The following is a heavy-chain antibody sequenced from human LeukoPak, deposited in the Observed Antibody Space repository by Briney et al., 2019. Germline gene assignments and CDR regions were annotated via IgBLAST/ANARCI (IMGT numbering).Heavy chain of an antibody. J-gene: IGHJ4*02. Sequence: WGSLRLSCGASGLTFRNAWMTWVRQAPGKGLEWVGRIKRKSDGGITDYAAHVRGRFTISRDDSKNTLLLQMNSLKTEDTAVYYCTTERCSDTSIYCSLTFYFDYWGQGILGTGSS. V-gene: IGHV3-15*01. CDR3: TTERCSDTSIYCSLTFYFDY. CDR1: GLTFRNAW. D-gene: IGHD5/OR15-5a*01. CDR2: IKRKSDGGIT.